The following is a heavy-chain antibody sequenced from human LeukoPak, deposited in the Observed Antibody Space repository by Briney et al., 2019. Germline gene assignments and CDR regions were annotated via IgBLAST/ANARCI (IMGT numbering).Heavy chain of an antibody. CDR3: ARSLYSGSYNRFGY. J-gene: IGHJ4*02. CDR2: INPNSGGT. CDR1: GYTFTGYY. Sequence: ASVKVSCKASGYTFTGYYMHWVRQAPGQGLEWMGWINPNSGGTNYAQKVQGRVTMTRDTSISTAYMELSRLRSDDTAVYYCARSLYSGSYNRFGYWGQGTLVTVSS. D-gene: IGHD1-26*01. V-gene: IGHV1-2*02.